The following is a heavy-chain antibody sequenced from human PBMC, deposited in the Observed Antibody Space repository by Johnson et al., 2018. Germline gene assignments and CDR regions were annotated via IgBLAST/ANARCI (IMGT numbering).Heavy chain of an antibody. CDR3: ARDEGDAFDI. CDR2: IWYDGSNK. Sequence: QVQLVESGGGVVQXGRSXRLXCAASGFTFSTYGMHWVRQAPGKGLEWVAVIWYDGSNKYYVDSGKGRFTISRDNSKNTQYLQMNSLRAEDTAVYYCARDEGDAFDIWGQGTMVTVSS. V-gene: IGHV3-33*01. CDR1: GFTFSTYG. J-gene: IGHJ3*02.